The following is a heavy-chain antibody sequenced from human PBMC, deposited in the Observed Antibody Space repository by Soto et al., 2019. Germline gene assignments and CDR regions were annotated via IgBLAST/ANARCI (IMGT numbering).Heavy chain of an antibody. CDR2: ISYDGSSE. J-gene: IGHJ4*02. CDR1: GFSFRTYP. Sequence: QLQLVESGGGVVRPGASLRLSCVDSGFSFRTYPMHWVRQAPGKGLEWVALISYDGSSEAYGESVRDRFTDSRDNSKNTLYLQLNSLRPEDTAVYYCATSSGYLNYFDYWGQGTLVTVSS. D-gene: IGHD6-19*01. V-gene: IGHV3-30*14. CDR3: ATSSGYLNYFDY.